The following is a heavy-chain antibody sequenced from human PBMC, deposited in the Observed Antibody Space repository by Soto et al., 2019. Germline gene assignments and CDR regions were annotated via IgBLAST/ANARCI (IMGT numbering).Heavy chain of an antibody. D-gene: IGHD3-10*01. V-gene: IGHV3-30*18. J-gene: IGHJ6*02. CDR3: AKDRVPLRSGQSPTYYYYGMDV. CDR1: GFTFSSYG. Sequence: QVQLVESGGGVVQPGRSLRLSCAASGFTFSSYGMHWVRQAPGKGLEWVAAISYDGSNKYYADSVKGRFTISRDNSKNTLYLQMNSRRAEDTAVYYCAKDRVPLRSGQSPTYYYYGMDVWGQGTTVTVSS. CDR2: ISYDGSNK.